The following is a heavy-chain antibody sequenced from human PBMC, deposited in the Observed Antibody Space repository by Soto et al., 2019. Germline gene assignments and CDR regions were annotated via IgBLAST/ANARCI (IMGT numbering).Heavy chain of an antibody. CDR2: IYYSGST. D-gene: IGHD6-6*01. CDR3: ARERPDGARLDP. V-gene: IGHV4-30-4*01. Sequence: QVQLQESGPGLVKPSQTLSLTCTVSGGSISSGDYYWSWIRQPPGKGLEWIGYIYYSGSTYYNPSLKSLVTIPVDTPKIQFSLKLSSVTAADTAVYYCARERPDGARLDPWGQGTLVTASS. CDR1: GGSISSGDYY. J-gene: IGHJ5*02.